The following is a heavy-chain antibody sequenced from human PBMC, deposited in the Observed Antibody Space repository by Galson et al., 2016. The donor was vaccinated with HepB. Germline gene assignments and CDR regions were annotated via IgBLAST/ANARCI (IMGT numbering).Heavy chain of an antibody. CDR2: ISAYNDNT. CDR1: GYTFSTYG. D-gene: IGHD2-15*01. Sequence: QSGAEVKKPGASVKVSCKASGYTFSTYGISWVRQAPGQGLEWMGWISAYNDNTFYAQKLQGRVTMTTDTSTSTAYMELRSLRSDDTAVYYCATVVAAGTNWFDPWGQGTLVTVSS. CDR3: ATVVAAGTNWFDP. J-gene: IGHJ5*02. V-gene: IGHV1-18*01.